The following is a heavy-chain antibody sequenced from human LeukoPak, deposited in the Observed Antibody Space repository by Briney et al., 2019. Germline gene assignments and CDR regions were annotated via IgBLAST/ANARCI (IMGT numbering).Heavy chain of an antibody. V-gene: IGHV4-38-2*01. Sequence: SETLSLTCAVSGYSISSGYYWGWIRQPPGKGLEWVGSIYHSGSTYYNPSLKSRVTISVDTSKNQFSLKLSSVTAADTAVYYCVGAVVAATHHFDYWGQGTLVTVSS. CDR2: IYHSGST. J-gene: IGHJ4*02. CDR1: GYSISSGYY. D-gene: IGHD2-15*01. CDR3: VGAVVAATHHFDY.